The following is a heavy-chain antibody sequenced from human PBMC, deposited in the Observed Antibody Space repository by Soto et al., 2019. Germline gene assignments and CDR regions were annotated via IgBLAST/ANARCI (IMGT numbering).Heavy chain of an antibody. V-gene: IGHV3-30*03. J-gene: IGHJ6*02. CDR2: ILHDGSAE. CDR1: GFIFTSYG. Sequence: GGSLRLSCAASGFIFTSYGMHWVRQAPGKGLEWMALILHDGSAEHYADSVKGRFTISRDNSKNTLYLQMNSLTAEDTAVYYCARSRDGYSFYFYYGMDGWGQGTTVTVS. CDR3: ARSRDGYSFYFYYGMDG. D-gene: IGHD4-4*01.